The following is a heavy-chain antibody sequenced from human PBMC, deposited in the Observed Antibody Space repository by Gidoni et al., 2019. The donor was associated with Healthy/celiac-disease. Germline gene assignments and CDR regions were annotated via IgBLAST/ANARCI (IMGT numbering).Heavy chain of an antibody. CDR1: GYTLTALS. J-gene: IGHJ5*02. CDR2: FDPEDGET. V-gene: IGHV1-24*01. D-gene: IGHD3-3*01. CDR3: ATWLRGRLYDVWSGYLTNWFDP. Sequence: QVQLVQSGAEVQKPGASVKVSCTVSGYTLTALSMHRVRQAPGKGREWMGGFDPEDGETSYAQKFQGRVTMTEETSTDTAYRELSSLRSEDTAVYYCATWLRGRLYDVWSGYLTNWFDPWGQGTLVTVSS.